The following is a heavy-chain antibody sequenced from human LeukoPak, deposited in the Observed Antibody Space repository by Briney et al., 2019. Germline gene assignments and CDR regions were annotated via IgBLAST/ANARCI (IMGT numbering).Heavy chain of an antibody. CDR3: ARNVGY. D-gene: IGHD1-26*01. CDR2: IYSGGST. Sequence: GGSLRLSCVVSGLAVSNNYMSWVRQAPGKGLEWVSVIYSGGSTYYADSVKGRFTISRDNSKNTEYLQMNSLRDEDTAVYYCARNVGYWGQGTLVTVSS. V-gene: IGHV3-53*01. CDR1: GLAVSNNY. J-gene: IGHJ4*02.